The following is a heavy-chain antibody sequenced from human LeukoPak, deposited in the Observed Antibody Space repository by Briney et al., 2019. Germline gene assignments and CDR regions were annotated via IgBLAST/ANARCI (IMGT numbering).Heavy chain of an antibody. CDR2: MYDSGRT. Sequence: PSETLSLTCTVSGGSMNDYYWSWIRQPPGKGLEWIGYMYDSGRTNYNPSLKSRVTISVDTSKKQFSLKLSSVTAADTAVYYCARDRYDILTGYYNPHYNYYYMDVWGKGTTVTVSS. V-gene: IGHV4-59*01. CDR1: GGSMNDYY. CDR3: ARDRYDILTGYYNPHYNYYYMDV. D-gene: IGHD3-9*01. J-gene: IGHJ6*03.